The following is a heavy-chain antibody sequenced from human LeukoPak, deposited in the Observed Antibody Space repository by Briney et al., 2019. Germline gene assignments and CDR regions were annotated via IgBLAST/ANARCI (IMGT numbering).Heavy chain of an antibody. CDR3: AGWWELALFNY. Sequence: GGSLRLSCAASGFTFSSYWMHWVRQAPGKGLVWVSRINSDGSSTSYADSVKGRFTISRDNAKNTLYLQMNSLRAEDTAVRYCAGWWELALFNYWGQGTLVTVSS. J-gene: IGHJ4*02. V-gene: IGHV3-74*01. CDR1: GFTFSSYW. D-gene: IGHD1-26*01. CDR2: INSDGSST.